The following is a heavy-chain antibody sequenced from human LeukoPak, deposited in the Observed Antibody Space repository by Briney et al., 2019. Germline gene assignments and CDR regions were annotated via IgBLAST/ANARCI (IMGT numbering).Heavy chain of an antibody. Sequence: SETLSLTCTVSGGSMNNYYWSWIRQSPGKGLEWVGYIYHTGSATYKPSLKSRVTLSVDTSKNQFSLKLSSVTAADTAVYYCARDAKGLLLRYGSGSYDYWGQGTLVTVSS. CDR2: IYHTGSA. CDR1: GGSMNNYY. D-gene: IGHD3-10*01. CDR3: ARDAKGLLLRYGSGSYDY. J-gene: IGHJ4*02. V-gene: IGHV4-59*12.